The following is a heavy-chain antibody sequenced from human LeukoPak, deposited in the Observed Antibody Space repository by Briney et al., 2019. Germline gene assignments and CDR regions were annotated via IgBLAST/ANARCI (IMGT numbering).Heavy chain of an antibody. CDR3: ARRGGSYPIDDAFDI. CDR2: ISSSSSTI. D-gene: IGHD1-26*01. CDR1: GFTFSSYS. J-gene: IGHJ3*02. Sequence: GGSLRLSCAASGFTFSSYSMNWVRQAPGKGLEWVSYISSSSSTIYYADSVKGRFTISRDNTKNSLYLQMNSLRAEDTAVYYCARRGGSYPIDDAFDIWGQGTMVTVSS. V-gene: IGHV3-48*01.